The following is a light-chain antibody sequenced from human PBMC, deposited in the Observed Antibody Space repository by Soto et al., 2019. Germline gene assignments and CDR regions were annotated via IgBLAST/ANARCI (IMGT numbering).Light chain of an antibody. J-gene: IGLJ3*02. CDR3: SSYTSSSTLV. Sequence: QSALTQPASLSGSPGQSITISCTGTSSDVGGYNYVSWCQQHPGKAPKLIIYEVSNRPSGVSNRFSGSKSGNTASLTISGLQAEDEADYYCSSYTSSSTLVFGGGTQLTVL. V-gene: IGLV2-14*01. CDR1: SSDVGGYNY. CDR2: EVS.